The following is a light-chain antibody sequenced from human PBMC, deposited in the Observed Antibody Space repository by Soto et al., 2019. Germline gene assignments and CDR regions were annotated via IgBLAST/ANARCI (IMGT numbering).Light chain of an antibody. V-gene: IGKV3-20*01. J-gene: IGKJ1*01. CDR1: QSLAGNY. Sequence: EIVLTQSPGTLSLSPGERATLSCRASQSLAGNYLAWYQQKPGQAPRLLIYAASSRGTGMPDRFSGSGSGSDFTLTISRLEPEDFAVYYCQQYYTSPPWTFGQGTKVEI. CDR3: QQYYTSPPWT. CDR2: AAS.